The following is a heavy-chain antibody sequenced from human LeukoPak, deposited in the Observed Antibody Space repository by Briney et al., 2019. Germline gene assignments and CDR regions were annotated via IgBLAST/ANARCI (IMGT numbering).Heavy chain of an antibody. CDR2: IYYSGST. CDR3: ARDGVVGYYYGSGSYYGVHFDY. D-gene: IGHD3-10*01. Sequence: SETLSLTCTVSGGSISSGFYYWGWLRQPPGKGLEWIGSIYYSGSTYYNPSLKSRVTISVDTSKNQFSLKLSSVTAADPAVYYWARDGVVGYYYGSGSYYGVHFDYWGQGTLVTVSS. J-gene: IGHJ4*02. CDR1: GGSISSGFYY. V-gene: IGHV4-39*07.